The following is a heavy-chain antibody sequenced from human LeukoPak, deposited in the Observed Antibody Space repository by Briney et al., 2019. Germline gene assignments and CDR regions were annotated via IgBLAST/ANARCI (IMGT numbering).Heavy chain of an antibody. D-gene: IGHD2-2*01. J-gene: IGHJ5*02. CDR1: GDSVTSNSVT. Sequence: SQTLSLTCAISGDSVTSNSVTWNWIRQSPSRGLEWLGRTYYRSTWYNDYAVSVRGRITVNPNTSKNQFSLHLNSVTPEDTAVYYCARRLTQYDCFDPWGQGILVTVSS. CDR3: ARRLTQYDCFDP. CDR2: TYYRSTWYN. V-gene: IGHV6-1*01.